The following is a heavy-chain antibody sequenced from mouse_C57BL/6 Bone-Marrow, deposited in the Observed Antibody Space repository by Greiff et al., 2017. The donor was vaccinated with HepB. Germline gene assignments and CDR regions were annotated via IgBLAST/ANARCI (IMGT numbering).Heavy chain of an antibody. CDR1: GYTFTDYY. D-gene: IGHD3-2*02. CDR2: INPYNGGT. J-gene: IGHJ3*01. V-gene: IGHV1-19*01. CDR3: ARRRQLRLTWFAY. Sequence: VQLQQSGPVLVKPGASVKMSCKASGYTFTDYYMNWVKQSHGKSLEWIGVINPYNGGTSYNQKFKGKATLTVDKSSSTAYMELNSLTSEDSAVYYCARRRQLRLTWFAYWGQGALVTVSA.